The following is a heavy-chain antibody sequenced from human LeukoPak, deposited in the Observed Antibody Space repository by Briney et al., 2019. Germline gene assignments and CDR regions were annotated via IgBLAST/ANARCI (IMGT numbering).Heavy chain of an antibody. D-gene: IGHD6-19*01. CDR2: IVPIFGTA. Sequence: GASVKVSCKASGGTFSSYAISWVRQAPGQGLEWMGGIVPIFGTANYAQKFQGRVTMTTDTSTSTAYMELRSLRSDDTAVYYCARKSAVAGTEYYYYGMDVWGQGTTVTVSS. V-gene: IGHV1-69*05. J-gene: IGHJ6*02. CDR3: ARKSAVAGTEYYYYGMDV. CDR1: GGTFSSYA.